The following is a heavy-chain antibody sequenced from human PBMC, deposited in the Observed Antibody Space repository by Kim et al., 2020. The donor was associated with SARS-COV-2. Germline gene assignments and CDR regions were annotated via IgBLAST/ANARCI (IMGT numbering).Heavy chain of an antibody. J-gene: IGHJ3*02. V-gene: IGHV6-1*01. D-gene: IGHD1-7*01. CDR3: ARGSSNWNLAFDI. Sequence: SQTLSLTCAISGDSVSSNSAAWNLIRQSPSRGLEWLGSTYYRSKWYNDYAVSVKSRITINPDTSKNQFSLQLNSVTPEDTAVYYCARGSSNWNLAFDIWGQGTMVTVSS. CDR2: TYYRSKWYN. CDR1: GDSVSSNSAA.